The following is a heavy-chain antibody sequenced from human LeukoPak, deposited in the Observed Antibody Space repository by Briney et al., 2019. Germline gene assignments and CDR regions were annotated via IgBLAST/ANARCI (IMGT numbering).Heavy chain of an antibody. CDR1: GYTFTGYY. Sequence: ASVKVSCKASGYTFTGYYMHWVRQAPGQGLEWMGWINPNSGGTNYAKKFQGRVTMTRDTSISTAYMELSRLRSDDTAVYYCARGDSSGYYFPYYFDYWGQGTLVTVSS. CDR3: ARGDSSGYYFPYYFDY. CDR2: INPNSGGT. V-gene: IGHV1-2*02. J-gene: IGHJ4*02. D-gene: IGHD3-22*01.